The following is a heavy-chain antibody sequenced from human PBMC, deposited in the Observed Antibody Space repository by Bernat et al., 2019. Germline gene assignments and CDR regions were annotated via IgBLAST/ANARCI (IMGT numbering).Heavy chain of an antibody. CDR2: IYSGGSK. Sequence: EVQLVESGGGLVQPGGSLRLSCAASGFTVSSNYISWVRKAPGKGLEWVSGIYSGGSKYYADSVKGRFTISRDNSKNTLYLQMNSLSAKDTAVYDCASHRTAYSSSSYGLVYWGQGTHVTVSS. V-gene: IGHV3-66*04. CDR3: ASHRTAYSSSSYGLVY. J-gene: IGHJ4*02. D-gene: IGHD6-13*01. CDR1: GFTVSSNY.